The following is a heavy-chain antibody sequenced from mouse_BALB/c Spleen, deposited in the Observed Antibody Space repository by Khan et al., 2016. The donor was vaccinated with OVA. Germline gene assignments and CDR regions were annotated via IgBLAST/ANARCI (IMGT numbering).Heavy chain of an antibody. D-gene: IGHD2-10*01. Sequence: QVQLQQPGPGLVAPSQSLSITCTLSGFSLTNYGVHWVRQPPGKGLEWLVVIWSDGSTTYNSALKSRLTISKDNSNSQVFLKMNSLQTDDTAMYFCARQPYYHYNIMDYWGQGPSVTVSS. CDR1: GFSLTNYG. CDR2: IWSDGST. J-gene: IGHJ4*01. CDR3: ARQPYYHYNIMDY. V-gene: IGHV2-6-1*01.